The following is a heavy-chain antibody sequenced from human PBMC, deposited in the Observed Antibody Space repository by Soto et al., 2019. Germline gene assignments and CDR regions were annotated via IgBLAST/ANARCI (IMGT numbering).Heavy chain of an antibody. CDR2: ISGSGGST. CDR1: GFTFRNYK. V-gene: IGHV3-23*01. Sequence: GGSLRLSCEASGFTFRNYKMNRVRQAPGKGLEWVSTISGSGGSTYYADSVKGRFTISRDNSKNTLYLQMNSLRAEDTAVYYCAKDQGSSWYEIDYWGQGTLVTVSS. D-gene: IGHD6-13*01. J-gene: IGHJ4*02. CDR3: AKDQGSSWYEIDY.